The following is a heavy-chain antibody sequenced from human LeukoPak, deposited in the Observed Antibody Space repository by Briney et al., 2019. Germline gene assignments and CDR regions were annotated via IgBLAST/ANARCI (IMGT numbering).Heavy chain of an antibody. Sequence: SETLSLTCTVSGGSISSFYWNWIRQPAGKGLEWIGRIYNSGSTNYNPSLKSRLSMSVDTSKGQISLNLKSVTAADTAVYYCVGDGGEWLPDLWGQGTLVTVSS. CDR2: IYNSGST. CDR3: VGDGGEWLPDL. V-gene: IGHV4-4*07. CDR1: GGSISSFY. D-gene: IGHD3-3*01. J-gene: IGHJ5*02.